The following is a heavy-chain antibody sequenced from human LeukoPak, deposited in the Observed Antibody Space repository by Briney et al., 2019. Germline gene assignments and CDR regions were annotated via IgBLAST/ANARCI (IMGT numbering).Heavy chain of an antibody. CDR3: ARGTYGDYTFDY. CDR1: GFTFSSYG. CDR2: ISYDGSNK. V-gene: IGHV3-30*03. J-gene: IGHJ4*02. D-gene: IGHD4-17*01. Sequence: PGRSLRLSCAASGFTFSSYGMHWVRQAPGKGLEWVAVISYDGSNKYYADSVKGRFTISRDNAKNSLYLQMNSLRAEDTAVYYCARGTYGDYTFDYWGQGTLVTVSS.